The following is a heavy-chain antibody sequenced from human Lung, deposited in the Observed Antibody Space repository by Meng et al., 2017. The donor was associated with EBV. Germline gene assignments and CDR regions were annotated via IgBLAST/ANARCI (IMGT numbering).Heavy chain of an antibody. D-gene: IGHD5-18*01. CDR3: ARAKWGHSYGSEALYFDH. Sequence: QFELQGSGCRLVKPSQTLSLPCAVSSGSISSDTSSWNWIRQRPGKGLEWIGFVYRSGSTYYNPSLKSRVIISVDRSNHQFSLELNSVSAADTAVYYCARAKWGHSYGSEALYFDHWGPGTLVTVSS. J-gene: IGHJ4*02. V-gene: IGHV4-30-2*01. CDR2: VYRSGST. CDR1: SGSISSDTSS.